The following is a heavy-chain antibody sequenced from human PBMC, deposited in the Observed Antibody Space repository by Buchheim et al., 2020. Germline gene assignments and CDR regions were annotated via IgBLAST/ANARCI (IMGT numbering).Heavy chain of an antibody. Sequence: QVQLQESGPGLVKPWGTLSLTCAVSGGSISSSNWWSWVRQPPGKGLEWIGEIYHSGTTNYNPSLKSRVTISAEKSKKQVSLKLTTVTAADTAVYYCANRIATRAEWFDPWGQGTL. CDR2: IYHSGTT. CDR1: GGSISSSNW. CDR3: ANRIATRAEWFDP. J-gene: IGHJ5*02. D-gene: IGHD6-6*01. V-gene: IGHV4-4*02.